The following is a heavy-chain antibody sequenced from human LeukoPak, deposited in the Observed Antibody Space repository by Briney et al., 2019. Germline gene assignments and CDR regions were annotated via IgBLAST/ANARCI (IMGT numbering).Heavy chain of an antibody. CDR3: ARGIWAGYSSSREEYFQH. V-gene: IGHV4-34*01. D-gene: IGHD6-13*01. CDR2: INHSGST. J-gene: IGHJ1*01. CDR1: GGSFSGYY. Sequence: SETLSLTCAVYGGSFSGYYWSWIRQPPGKGLEWIGEINHSGSTNYNPSLKSRVTISVDTSKNQFSLELSSVTAADTAVYYCARGIWAGYSSSREEYFQHWGQGTLVTVSS.